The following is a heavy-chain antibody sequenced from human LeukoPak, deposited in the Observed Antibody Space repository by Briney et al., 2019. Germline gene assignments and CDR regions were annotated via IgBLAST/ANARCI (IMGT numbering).Heavy chain of an antibody. V-gene: IGHV3-30-3*01. CDR1: GFTFSSYA. CDR2: ISYDGSNK. D-gene: IGHD3-22*01. CDR3: AREPRITMIVVVIGDVFDI. J-gene: IGHJ3*02. Sequence: PGRSLRLSCAASGFTFSSYAMHWVRQAPGKGLEWVAVISYDGSNKYYADSVKGRFTISRDNSKNTLYLQMNSLRAEDTAVYYCAREPRITMIVVVIGDVFDIWGQGTMVTVSS.